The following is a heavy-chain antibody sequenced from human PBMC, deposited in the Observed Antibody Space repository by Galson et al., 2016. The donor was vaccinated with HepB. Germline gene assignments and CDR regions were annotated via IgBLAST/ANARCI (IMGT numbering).Heavy chain of an antibody. Sequence: SLRLSCAASGFPFSNYWMHWARQAPGKGPVWVSRINSDGSSTTYADSVKGRFTISRDNAKNTLYLQMNSLRAEDTALYYCTRFHREGIAAAGLQIWGQGTLLIVCS. J-gene: IGHJ4*02. CDR1: GFPFSNYW. CDR2: INSDGSST. D-gene: IGHD6-13*01. V-gene: IGHV3-74*01. CDR3: TRFHREGIAAAGLQI.